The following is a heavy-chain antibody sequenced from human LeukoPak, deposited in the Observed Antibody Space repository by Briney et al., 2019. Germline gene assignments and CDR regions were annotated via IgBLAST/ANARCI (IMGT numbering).Heavy chain of an antibody. CDR1: GYTFTGYY. CDR2: INPDTGAT. CDR3: TRDHCSYISCYEDYYYGMDV. V-gene: IGHV1-2*02. D-gene: IGHD2-2*01. J-gene: IGHJ6*02. Sequence: ASVKVSCKASGYTFTGYYMHWVRQAPGHGLEWMGWINPDTGATDIAQKFQGRVTMTRDTSISAAYMELSRLRSDDTAVYYCTRDHCSYISCYEDYYYGMDVWGQGTTVTVSS.